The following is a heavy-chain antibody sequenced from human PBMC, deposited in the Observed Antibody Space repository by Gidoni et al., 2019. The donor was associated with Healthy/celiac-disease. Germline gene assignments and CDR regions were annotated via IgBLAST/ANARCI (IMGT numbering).Heavy chain of an antibody. J-gene: IGHJ5*02. D-gene: IGHD1-20*01. V-gene: IGHV6-1*01. CDR2: TYYRYKWYN. Sequence: QVPLQPSGPVLVKPSQPLSLTCAISGDSVSSNSAAWNWSRQSPSRGLEWLGRTYYRYKWYNDYAVSVKSRITINPDTSKNQFSLQLNSVTPEDTAVYYCARVVYESGWFDPWGQGTLVTVSS. CDR1: GDSVSSNSAA. CDR3: ARVVYESGWFDP.